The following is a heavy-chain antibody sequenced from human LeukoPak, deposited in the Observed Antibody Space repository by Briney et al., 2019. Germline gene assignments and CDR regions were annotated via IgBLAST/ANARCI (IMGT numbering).Heavy chain of an antibody. CDR2: ISAYNGNT. V-gene: IGHV1-18*01. CDR3: ARPGGQYDILTTSQRPGYFDY. D-gene: IGHD3-9*01. CDR1: GYTFTSYG. J-gene: IGHJ4*02. Sequence: GASVKVSCKASGYTFTSYGISWVRQAPGQGLEWMGWISAYNGNTNYAQKLQGRVTMTTDTSTSTAYMELRSLRSDDTAVYYCARPGGQYDILTTSQRPGYFDYWGQGTLVTVSS.